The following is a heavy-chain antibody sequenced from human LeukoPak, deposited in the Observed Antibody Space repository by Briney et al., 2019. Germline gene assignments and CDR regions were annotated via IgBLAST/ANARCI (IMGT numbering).Heavy chain of an antibody. J-gene: IGHJ6*02. CDR3: ARVQAVGVPVAIDAYYSYGMDV. V-gene: IGHV1-69*04. CDR2: FIPMVGVA. CDR1: GSTFSRNS. D-gene: IGHD2-2*02. Sequence: GDSVKVSCKASGSTFSRNSISWVRQVPGQGLEWMGRFIPMVGVAAYAQKFQGRITITEDRSTNTAFMELSSLRSEDTAVYYCARVQAVGVPVAIDAYYSYGMDVWGQGTAVTVSS.